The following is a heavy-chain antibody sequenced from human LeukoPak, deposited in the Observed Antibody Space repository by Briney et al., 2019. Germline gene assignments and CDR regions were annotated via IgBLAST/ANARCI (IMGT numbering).Heavy chain of an antibody. CDR1: GITFSSYA. CDR2: TSTSGGSA. D-gene: IGHD1-26*01. J-gene: IGHJ4*02. V-gene: IGHV3-23*01. CDR3: ARYSGSYYYPPAWDL. Sequence: GGSLRLSCAAAGITFSSYALSWVRQAPGKGLEWVSATSTSGGSAYYADSVKGRFTISRDNSKNTLYLQMDSLRADDTAVYYCARYSGSYYYPPAWDLWGQGTLVTVSS.